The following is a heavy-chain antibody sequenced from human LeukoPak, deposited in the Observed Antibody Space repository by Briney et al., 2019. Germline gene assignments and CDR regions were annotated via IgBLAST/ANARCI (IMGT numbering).Heavy chain of an antibody. D-gene: IGHD2-21*02. CDR1: GGSISSYY. V-gene: IGHV4-59*01. J-gene: IGHJ4*02. CDR3: ARELCGGDCYSGYFDY. CDR2: IYYSGSS. Sequence: VKPSETLSLTCTVSGGSISSYYWSCIRQPPGKGLECIGYIYYSGSSNYNPSLKSRVTISVDTSKKQFSLKLSSVTAADTAVYYCARELCGGDCYSGYFDYWGQGTLVTVSS.